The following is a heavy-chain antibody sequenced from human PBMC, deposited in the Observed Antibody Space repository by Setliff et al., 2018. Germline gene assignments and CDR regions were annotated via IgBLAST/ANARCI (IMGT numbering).Heavy chain of an antibody. J-gene: IGHJ5*02. CDR2: IYYTGDP. V-gene: IGHV4-39*01. D-gene: IGHD3-3*01. CDR3: ARAPQYSNFWYALSWFDP. Sequence: SETLSLTCTVSGGSLRGNAIFWGWIRQPPGKGLEWIGSIYYTGDPYYNPSLKSRVTMSVDTSRNQLSLKLTSVTAADTAVYYCARAPQYSNFWYALSWFDPWGQGTLVTVSS. CDR1: GGSLRGNAIF.